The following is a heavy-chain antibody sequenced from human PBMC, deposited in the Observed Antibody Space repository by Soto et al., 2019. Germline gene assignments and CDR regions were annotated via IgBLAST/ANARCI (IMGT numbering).Heavy chain of an antibody. D-gene: IGHD6-6*01. CDR2: ISAYNGNT. J-gene: IGHJ4*02. CDR1: GYTFASYA. Sequence: QVQLVQSGAEVKKPGASVKVSCKASGYTFASYAISWMRQAPGQGLEWMGWISAYNGNTNYAQKLQGRVTMTTDTSTSTAYTELRSVLSGDTAVEYCARDRSPPDYWGQGTLVTVSS. V-gene: IGHV1-18*01. CDR3: ARDRSPPDY.